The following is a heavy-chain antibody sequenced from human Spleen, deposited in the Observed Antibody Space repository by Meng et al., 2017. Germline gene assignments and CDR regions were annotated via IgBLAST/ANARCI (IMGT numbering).Heavy chain of an antibody. CDR3: SGHIDY. Sequence: GGSLRLSCEGSGFTFSNAYMTWVRQVPGKRLEWVGRIKGKPDGETIDCAAPVKGRFTISRDDSKNTVYLQMNSLKSEDTAVYYCSGHIDYWGQGTLVTVSS. V-gene: IGHV3-15*01. J-gene: IGHJ4*02. CDR1: GFTFSNAY. CDR2: IKGKPDGETI. D-gene: IGHD5-12*01.